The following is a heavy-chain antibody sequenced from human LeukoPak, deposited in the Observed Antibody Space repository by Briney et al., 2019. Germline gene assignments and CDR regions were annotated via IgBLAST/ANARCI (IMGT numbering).Heavy chain of an antibody. Sequence: ASVKVSCKASGGTFSSYAISWVRQAPGQGLEWMGWINTNTGNPTHAQGFTGRFVFSLDTSVTTAYLQISSLKTEDTAVYYCARALSIAAAAGGYWGQGTLVTVSS. D-gene: IGHD6-13*01. CDR2: INTNTGNP. V-gene: IGHV7-4-1*02. J-gene: IGHJ4*02. CDR3: ARALSIAAAAGGY. CDR1: GGTFSSYA.